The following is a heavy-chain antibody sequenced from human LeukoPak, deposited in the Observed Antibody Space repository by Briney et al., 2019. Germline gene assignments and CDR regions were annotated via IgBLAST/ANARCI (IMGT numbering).Heavy chain of an antibody. CDR1: ELTFSNYI. V-gene: IGHV3-30*04. CDR2: ISYDGSNK. Sequence: PGRSLRLSCAASELTFSNYIMHWVRQAPGKGLEWVAVISYDGSNKYYADSVKGRFTISRDNSKNTLYLQMNSLRAEDTAVYYCARGIAAAEFDYWGQGTLVTVSS. J-gene: IGHJ4*02. D-gene: IGHD6-13*01. CDR3: ARGIAAAEFDY.